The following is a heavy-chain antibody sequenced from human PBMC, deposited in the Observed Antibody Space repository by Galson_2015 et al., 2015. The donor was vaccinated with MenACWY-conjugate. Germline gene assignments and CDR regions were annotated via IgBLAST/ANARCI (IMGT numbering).Heavy chain of an antibody. CDR2: IHYSGRN. CDR3: ARDGYCGGDCFSTGRAYYYYMDV. Sequence: TLSLTCSVSGASLSSGGYYWSWIRQHPGKGLEWIGHIHYSGRNYCNPSLQSRISMSVDTSKNQFSLTLTSVTAADTAVYYCARDGYCGGDCFSTGRAYYYYMDVWGRGTTVTVYS. J-gene: IGHJ6*03. CDR1: GASLSSGGYY. V-gene: IGHV4-31*03. D-gene: IGHD2-21*01.